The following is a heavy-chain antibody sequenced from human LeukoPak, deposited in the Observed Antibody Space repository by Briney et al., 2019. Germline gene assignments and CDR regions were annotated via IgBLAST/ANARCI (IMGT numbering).Heavy chain of an antibody. CDR3: ARVETSLGEGYYMDV. Sequence: PSETLSLTCAVYGGSFSGYYWSWLRQPPGKGLEWIGEINHSGSTNYNPSLKSRVTISVDTSKNQFSLKLSSVTAADTAVYYCARVETSLGEGYYMDVWGKGTTVTVSS. CDR1: GGSFSGYY. D-gene: IGHD3-16*01. J-gene: IGHJ6*03. V-gene: IGHV4-34*01. CDR2: INHSGST.